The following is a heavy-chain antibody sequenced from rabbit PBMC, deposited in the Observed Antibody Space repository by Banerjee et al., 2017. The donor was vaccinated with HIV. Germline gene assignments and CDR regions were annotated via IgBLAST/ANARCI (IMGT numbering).Heavy chain of an antibody. CDR2: IYISGSNP. CDR3: ARRAHYPGGGYFNL. Sequence: QSLEESGGGLVQPEGSLTLTCTASGFSFSSSYYMCWVRQAPGKGLEWIGGIYISGSNPWYASWVNGRFTISRSTSLHTVDLKMTSLTAADTATYFCARRAHYPGGGYFNLWGQGTLVTVS. D-gene: IGHD8-1*01. V-gene: IGHV1S43*01. J-gene: IGHJ4*01. CDR1: GFSFSSSYY.